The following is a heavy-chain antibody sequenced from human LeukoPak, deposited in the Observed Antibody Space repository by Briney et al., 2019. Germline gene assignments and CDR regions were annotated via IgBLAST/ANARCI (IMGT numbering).Heavy chain of an antibody. D-gene: IGHD6-19*01. CDR2: IHTSGST. CDR1: GDSISCSY. CDR3: ARVRLGRGLDY. Sequence: SETLSLTCTVSGDSISCSYWGWIRQPAGKGLEWIGRIHTSGSTYYSPSLKSRVTMSVDTSTNQFSLKLSSVTAADTAMYYCARVRLGRGLDYWGQGTLVTVSS. V-gene: IGHV4-4*07. J-gene: IGHJ4*02.